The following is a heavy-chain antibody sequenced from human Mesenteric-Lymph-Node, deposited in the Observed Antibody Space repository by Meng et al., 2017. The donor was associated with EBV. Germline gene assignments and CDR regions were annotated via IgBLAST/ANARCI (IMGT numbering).Heavy chain of an antibody. Sequence: QLQLPGSGPGLGKPSETLSLTCTVSGGSISSSSYYWGWIRQPPGKGLEWIGSIYYSGSTYYNPSLKSRVTISVDTSKNQFSLKLSSVTAADTAVYYCARDLAGYGDYFLYWGQGTLVTVAS. CDR2: IYYSGST. J-gene: IGHJ4*02. V-gene: IGHV4-39*07. CDR3: ARDLAGYGDYFLY. D-gene: IGHD4-17*01. CDR1: GGSISSSSYY.